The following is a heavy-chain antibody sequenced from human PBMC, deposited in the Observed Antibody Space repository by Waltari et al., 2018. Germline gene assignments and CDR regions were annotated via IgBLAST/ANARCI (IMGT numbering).Heavy chain of an antibody. J-gene: IGHJ6*02. CDR1: GGSFSGYY. D-gene: IGHD2-2*01. CDR3: ASDPSYHAGMDV. V-gene: IGHV4-34*01. CDR2: INHSGST. Sequence: QVQLQQWGAGLLKPSETLSLTCAVYGGSFSGYYWSWIRQPPGKGLEWIGEINHSGSTNYNPSLKSRVTISVDKSKNQFSLKLSSVTAADTAVYYCASDPSYHAGMDVWGQGTTVTVSS.